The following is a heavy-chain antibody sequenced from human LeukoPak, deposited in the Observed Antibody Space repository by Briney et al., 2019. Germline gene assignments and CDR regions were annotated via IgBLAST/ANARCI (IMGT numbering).Heavy chain of an antibody. Sequence: SETLSLTCTVSGGSISSYYWSWIRQPPGKGLEWIGYIYYSGSTNYNPSLKSRVTISLDTSENQFSLKLTSVTAADTAVYYCARYTGSGSAWFDPWGQGTLVTVSS. CDR3: ARYTGSGSAWFDP. D-gene: IGHD6-19*01. V-gene: IGHV4-59*12. CDR1: GGSISSYY. J-gene: IGHJ5*02. CDR2: IYYSGST.